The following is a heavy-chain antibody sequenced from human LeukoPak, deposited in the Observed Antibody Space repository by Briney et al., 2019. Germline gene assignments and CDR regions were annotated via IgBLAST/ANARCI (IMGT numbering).Heavy chain of an antibody. CDR1: GGSFSTYT. V-gene: IGHV1-69*13. CDR3: ARQEAYDLLTAAGYYFDY. J-gene: IGHJ4*02. CDR2: IIPAFGSA. Sequence: SVKVSCKSSGGSFSTYTFSWVRQAPGQGLEWMGGIIPAFGSANYAQKFQDRVTITADESTSTAYLELSSLKSEDTAMYYCARQEAYDLLTAAGYYFDYWGQGTLVTVSS. D-gene: IGHD3-9*01.